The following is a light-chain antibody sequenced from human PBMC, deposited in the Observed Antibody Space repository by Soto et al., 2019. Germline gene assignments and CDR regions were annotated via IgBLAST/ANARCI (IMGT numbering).Light chain of an antibody. V-gene: IGKV2-28*01. Sequence: DIVMTQSPLSLPVTPGEPASISCRSSQSLLHSNGYNYLDWYLQKPGQSPQLLIYLGSNRASGVPDRVSGSGSGTDFTLKISGVEAEDVGVYYCMQALQTPFTFGPGTKVDIK. CDR1: QSLLHSNGYNY. CDR3: MQALQTPFT. J-gene: IGKJ3*01. CDR2: LGS.